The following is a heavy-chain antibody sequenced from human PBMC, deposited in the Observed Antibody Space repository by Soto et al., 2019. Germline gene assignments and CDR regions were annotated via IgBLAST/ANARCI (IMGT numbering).Heavy chain of an antibody. CDR2: IWYDGSNK. CDR1: GFTFSSYG. Sequence: GGSLRLSCAASGFTFSSYGMHWVRQAPGKGLEWVAVIWYDGSNKYYADSVKGRFTISRDNSKNTLYLQMNSLRAEDTAVYYCASFIGYCSGGSCYWGYFQHWGQGTLVTVSS. V-gene: IGHV3-33*01. J-gene: IGHJ1*01. CDR3: ASFIGYCSGGSCYWGYFQH. D-gene: IGHD2-15*01.